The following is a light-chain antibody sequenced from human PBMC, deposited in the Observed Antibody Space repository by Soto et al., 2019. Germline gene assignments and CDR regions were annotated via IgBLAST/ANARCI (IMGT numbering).Light chain of an antibody. CDR2: GAS. CDR3: QQYGSSPPWT. V-gene: IGKV3-20*01. CDR1: QSLRSSY. Sequence: EIVLTQSPGTLSLSPGERATLSCRASQSLRSSYLAWYQQKPGQAPRLLIYGASSRATGIPDRFSGSGSGTDFTLTISRLEPEDFAVYYCQQYGSSPPWTFGQGTKVDIK. J-gene: IGKJ1*01.